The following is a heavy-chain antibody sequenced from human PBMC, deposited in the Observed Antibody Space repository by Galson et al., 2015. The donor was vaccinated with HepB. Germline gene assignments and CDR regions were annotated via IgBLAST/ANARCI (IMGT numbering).Heavy chain of an antibody. Sequence: SLRLSCAASGFTFSRYAMSWVRQAPGKGLEWVSAISGSGGSTYYADSVKGRFTISRDNSKNTLYLQMNSLRAEDTAVYYCAREDTAMVTAAEYFQHWGQGTLVTVSS. CDR1: GFTFSRYA. J-gene: IGHJ1*01. CDR3: AREDTAMVTAAEYFQH. V-gene: IGHV3-23*01. D-gene: IGHD5-18*01. CDR2: ISGSGGST.